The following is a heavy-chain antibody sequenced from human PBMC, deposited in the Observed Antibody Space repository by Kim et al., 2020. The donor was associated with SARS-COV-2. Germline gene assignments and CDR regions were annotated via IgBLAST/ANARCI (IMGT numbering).Heavy chain of an antibody. CDR1: GGTFSSYA. Sequence: SVKVSCKASGGTFSSYAISWVRQAPGQGLEWMGGIIPIFGTANYAQKFQGRVTITADESTSTAYMELSSLRSEDTAVYYCARSKITMIVVVINPTLYGMDVWGQGTTVTVSS. J-gene: IGHJ6*02. D-gene: IGHD3-22*01. CDR3: ARSKITMIVVVINPTLYGMDV. V-gene: IGHV1-69*13. CDR2: IIPIFGTA.